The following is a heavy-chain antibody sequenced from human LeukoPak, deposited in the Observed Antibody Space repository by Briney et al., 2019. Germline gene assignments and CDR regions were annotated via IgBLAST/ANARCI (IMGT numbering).Heavy chain of an antibody. V-gene: IGHV3-23*01. J-gene: IGHJ4*02. CDR3: AVIGSYGY. Sequence: GGSLRLSCAASGFTFDSYAMSWVRQAPGKGLEWVSAIGGSGTKTYYADSVKGRFTISRDNSKNTVHLQMNSLRAEDTAVYYCAVIGSYGYWGQGTLVTVSS. CDR2: IGGSGTKT. D-gene: IGHD2-8*01. CDR1: GFTFDSYA.